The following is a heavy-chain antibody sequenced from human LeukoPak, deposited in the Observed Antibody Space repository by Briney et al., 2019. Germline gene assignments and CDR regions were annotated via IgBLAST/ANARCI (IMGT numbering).Heavy chain of an antibody. V-gene: IGHV3-21*01. CDR3: ARDEDIAAPTFYFDY. J-gene: IGHJ4*02. CDR1: GFTFSSYS. D-gene: IGHD6-6*01. Sequence: GGSLRLSCAASGFTFSSYSMNWVRQAPGKGLEWVSSISSSSSYIYYADSVKGRFTISRDNAKNSLYLQMNSLRAEDTAAYYCARDEDIAAPTFYFDYWGQGTLVTVSS. CDR2: ISSSSSYI.